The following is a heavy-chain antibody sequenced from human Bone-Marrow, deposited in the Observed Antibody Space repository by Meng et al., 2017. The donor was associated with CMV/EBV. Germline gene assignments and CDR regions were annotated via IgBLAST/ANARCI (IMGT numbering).Heavy chain of an antibody. CDR2: INHSGST. Sequence: SETLSLTCTVSGGSISSYYWSWIRQPPGKGLEWIGEINHSGSTNYNPSLKSRVTISVDTSKNQFSLKLSSVTAADTAVYYCARVRDMRYCSSTSCRVWAYYYGMDVWGQGTTVTVSS. CDR1: GGSISSYY. J-gene: IGHJ6*02. CDR3: ARVRDMRYCSSTSCRVWAYYYGMDV. D-gene: IGHD2-2*01. V-gene: IGHV4-34*01.